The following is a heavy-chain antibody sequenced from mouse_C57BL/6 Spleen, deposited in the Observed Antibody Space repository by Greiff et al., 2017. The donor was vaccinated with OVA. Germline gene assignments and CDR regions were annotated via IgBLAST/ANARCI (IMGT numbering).Heavy chain of an antibody. Sequence: VQLQQPGAELVKPGASVKLSCKASGYTFTSYWMHWVKQRPGQGLEWIGMIHPNSGSTNYNEKFKSKATLTVDKASNTAYMQLSSLTSEDSAVYYCARIYYDYAFAYWGQGTLVTVSA. CDR2: IHPNSGST. J-gene: IGHJ3*01. CDR1: GYTFTSYW. CDR3: ARIYYDYAFAY. D-gene: IGHD2-4*01. V-gene: IGHV1-64*01.